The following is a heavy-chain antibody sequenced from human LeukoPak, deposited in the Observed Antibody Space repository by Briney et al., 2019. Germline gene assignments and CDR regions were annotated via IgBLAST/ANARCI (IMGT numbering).Heavy chain of an antibody. CDR2: INNDGSST. CDR1: GFTFANTW. V-gene: IGHV3-74*01. CDR3: VIGGNYGSGS. J-gene: IGHJ4*02. D-gene: IGHD3-10*01. Sequence: GGSLRLSCAASGFTFANTWMHWVRQAPGKGLVWVSIINNDGSSTNYADSVKGRFTISRDNAKNTLYMQMNSLGDEDRGVYSCVIGGNYGSGSWGQGTLVTVSS.